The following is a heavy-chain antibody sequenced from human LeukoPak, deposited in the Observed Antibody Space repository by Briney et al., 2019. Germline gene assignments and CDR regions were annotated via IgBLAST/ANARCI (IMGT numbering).Heavy chain of an antibody. CDR3: ARDENGDSDFDL. J-gene: IGHJ2*01. Sequence: PGGSLRLSCAASGFIFSNYDMNWVRQAPGKGLECVSFISSGGSTIFYTDSVKGRFTISRDDAKNSLYVQMNNLRVEDTAVYYCARDENGDSDFDLWGRGTLVTVSS. D-gene: IGHD5-12*01. CDR1: GFIFSNYD. CDR2: ISSGGSTI. V-gene: IGHV3-48*01.